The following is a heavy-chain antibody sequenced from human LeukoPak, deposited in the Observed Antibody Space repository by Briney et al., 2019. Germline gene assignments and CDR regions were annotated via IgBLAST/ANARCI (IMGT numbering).Heavy chain of an antibody. J-gene: IGHJ3*02. D-gene: IGHD7-27*01. V-gene: IGHV3-74*01. CDR2: INTDGIIT. CDR3: ARVDYTGAADI. Sequence: GGSLRLSCAAPGFTFSVYWMHWVRQAPGKGLVWVSRINTDGIITNYADSVKGRFTISRDNAKNTLYLQMNSLRVEDTAVYYCARVDYTGAADIWGQGTMVTVSS. CDR1: GFTFSVYW.